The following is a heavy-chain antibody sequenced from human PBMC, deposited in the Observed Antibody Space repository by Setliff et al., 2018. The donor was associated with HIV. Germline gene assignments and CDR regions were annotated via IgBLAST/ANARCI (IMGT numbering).Heavy chain of an antibody. D-gene: IGHD2-21*01. J-gene: IGHJ6*02. Sequence: SETLSLTCTVSGDSINTHYWSWVRQPPGKGLEWIGSIYYSGSTNYNPSLKSRVTISVDTSKNQFSLKLSSVTAADTAVYYCARVGPSIPYGMDVWGQGTTVTVSS. CDR3: ARVGPSIPYGMDV. CDR1: GDSINTHY. V-gene: IGHV4-59*11. CDR2: IYYSGST.